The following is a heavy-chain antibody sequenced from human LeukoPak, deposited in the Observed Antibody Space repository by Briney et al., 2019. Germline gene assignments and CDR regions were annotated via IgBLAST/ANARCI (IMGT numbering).Heavy chain of an antibody. CDR1: GGSISSYY. D-gene: IGHD6-13*01. V-gene: IGHV4-4*07. CDR3: ARDGLISSSWYMGDWYFDL. J-gene: IGHJ2*01. CDR2: IYTSGST. Sequence: SETLSLTCTVSGGSISSYYWSWIRQPAGKGLEWIGRIYTSGSTNYNPSLKSRVTISVDTSKNQFSLKLSSVTAADTAVYYCARDGLISSSWYMGDWYFDLWGRGTLVTVSS.